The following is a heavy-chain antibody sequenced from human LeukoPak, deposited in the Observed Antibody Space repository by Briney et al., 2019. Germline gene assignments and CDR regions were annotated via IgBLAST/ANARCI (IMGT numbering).Heavy chain of an antibody. CDR3: AGSLYDSSQYYFDY. D-gene: IGHD3-22*01. J-gene: IGHJ4*02. CDR1: GYTFTSYA. CDR2: INTNTGNP. V-gene: IGHV7-4-1*02. Sequence: PQASVKVPCKASGYTFTSYAMNWVRQAPGQGLEWMGWINTNTGNPTYAQGFTGRFVFSLDTSVSTAYLQISSLKAEDTAVYYCAGSLYDSSQYYFDYWGQGTLVTVSS.